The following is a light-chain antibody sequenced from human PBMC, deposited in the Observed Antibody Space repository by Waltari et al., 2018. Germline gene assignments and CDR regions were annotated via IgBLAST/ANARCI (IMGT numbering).Light chain of an antibody. CDR3: QQYDNLPPA. V-gene: IGKV1-33*01. J-gene: IGKJ4*01. CDR1: QNIDIF. Sequence: DVQVAQSPFSPVCSVGGQIHITCQASQNIDIFLNWYQQTPGKAPKLLIYDASNLETGVPTRFSASGSGRHFTLTITNLQPDDIATYYCQQYDNLPPAFGGGTKVEIK. CDR2: DAS.